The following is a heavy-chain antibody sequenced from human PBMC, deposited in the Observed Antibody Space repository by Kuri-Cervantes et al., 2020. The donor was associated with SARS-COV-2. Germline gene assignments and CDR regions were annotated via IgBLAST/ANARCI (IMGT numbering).Heavy chain of an antibody. CDR2: IRSKANNFAT. V-gene: IGHV3-73*01. Sequence: GGSLRLSCEASGFTFSSSAIHWVCQASGKGLEWVGRIRSKANNFATAYAAPVKGRFTISRDNAKNSLYLQMNSLRAEDTAVYYCARDMAVHYYFDYWGQGTLVTVSS. CDR3: ARDMAVHYYFDY. J-gene: IGHJ4*02. CDR1: GFTFSSSA. D-gene: IGHD2-2*01.